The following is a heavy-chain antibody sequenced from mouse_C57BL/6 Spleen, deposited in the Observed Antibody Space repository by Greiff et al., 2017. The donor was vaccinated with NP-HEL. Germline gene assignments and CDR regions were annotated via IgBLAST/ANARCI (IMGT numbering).Heavy chain of an antibody. J-gene: IGHJ4*01. CDR1: GYTFTSYW. CDR3: ARSGVITTVVEDAMDY. D-gene: IGHD1-1*01. V-gene: IGHV1-72*01. Sequence: VQLQQSGAELVKPGASVKLSCKASGYTFTSYWMHWVRQRPGRGLEWIGRIDPNSGGTKYNEKFKSKATLTVDKPSSTAYMQLSSLTSEDSAVYYCARSGVITTVVEDAMDYWGQGTSVTVSS. CDR2: IDPNSGGT.